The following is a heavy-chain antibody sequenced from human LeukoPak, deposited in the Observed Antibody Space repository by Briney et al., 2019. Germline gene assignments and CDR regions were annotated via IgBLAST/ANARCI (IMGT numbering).Heavy chain of an antibody. Sequence: SETLSLTCTVSGGSISSGSYYWSWIRQPAGKGLEWIGRIYTSGSTNYNPSLKSRVTISVDTSKNQFPLKLSSVTVADTAVYYCAREELDYYDSSGYLYYYYMDVWGKGTTVTISS. V-gene: IGHV4-61*02. J-gene: IGHJ6*03. D-gene: IGHD3-22*01. CDR2: IYTSGST. CDR1: GGSISSGSYY. CDR3: AREELDYYDSSGYLYYYYMDV.